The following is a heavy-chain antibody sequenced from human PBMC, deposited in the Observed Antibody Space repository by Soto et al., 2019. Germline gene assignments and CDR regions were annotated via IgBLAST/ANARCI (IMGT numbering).Heavy chain of an antibody. CDR3: ARDPGPAAISFYYGMDV. Sequence: QVQLVQSGAEVKKPGASVKVSCKASGYTFTSYGISWVRQAPGQGLEWMGWISAYNGNTNYAQKLQGRVTMTTDTSTSTAYMELRSPRSDDTAVYYCARDPGPAAISFYYGMDVWGQGTTVTVSS. J-gene: IGHJ6*02. CDR1: GYTFTSYG. V-gene: IGHV1-18*01. CDR2: ISAYNGNT. D-gene: IGHD2-2*01.